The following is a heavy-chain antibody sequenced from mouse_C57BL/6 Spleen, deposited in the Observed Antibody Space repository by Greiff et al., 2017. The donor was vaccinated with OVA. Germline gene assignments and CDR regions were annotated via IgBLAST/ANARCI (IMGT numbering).Heavy chain of an antibody. V-gene: IGHV1-50*01. CDR1: GYTFTSYW. CDR3: ARNYYYHYFDY. CDR2: IDPSDSYT. J-gene: IGHJ2*01. D-gene: IGHD2-4*01. Sequence: QVQLQQSGAELVKPGASVKLSCKASGYTFTSYWMQWVKQRPGQGLEWIGEIDPSDSYTNYTQKFKGKATLTVDTSSSTAYMQLSSLTSEDSAVYYCARNYYYHYFDYWGQGTTLTVSS.